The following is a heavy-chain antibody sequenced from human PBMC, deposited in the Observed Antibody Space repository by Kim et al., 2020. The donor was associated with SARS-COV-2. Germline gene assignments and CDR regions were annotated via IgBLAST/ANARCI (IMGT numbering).Heavy chain of an antibody. CDR2: IHNHGYN. J-gene: IGHJ2*01. V-gene: IGHV4-59*13. CDR3: ARTDYCDSKRFDL. Sequence: SETLSLTCTVSGASISSNHWSWIRQLPGKGLEWIVNIHNHGYNYYNPSLKSRVTISVDTSRNQVSLKLTSVIPANTAVYYCARTDYCDSKRFDLWGRGTLVTVSS. D-gene: IGHD3-22*01. CDR1: GASISSNH.